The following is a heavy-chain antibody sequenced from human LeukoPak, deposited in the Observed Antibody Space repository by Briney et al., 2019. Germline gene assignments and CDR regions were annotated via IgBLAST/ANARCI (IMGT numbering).Heavy chain of an antibody. J-gene: IGHJ4*02. Sequence: ASVTVSCKASGYTFTSYAMHWVRQAPGQRLEWMGWINAGNGNTKYSQKFQGRVTITRDTSASTAYMELSSLRSEDTAVYYCARPYDSSGYYAFVYWGQGTLVTVSS. D-gene: IGHD3-22*01. CDR2: INAGNGNT. V-gene: IGHV1-3*01. CDR1: GYTFTSYA. CDR3: ARPYDSSGYYAFVY.